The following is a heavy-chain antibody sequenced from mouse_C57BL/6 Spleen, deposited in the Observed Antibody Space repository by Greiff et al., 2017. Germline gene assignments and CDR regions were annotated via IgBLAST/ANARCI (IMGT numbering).Heavy chain of an antibody. D-gene: IGHD1-1*01. V-gene: IGHV1-52*01. CDR2: IDPSDSET. J-gene: IGHJ2*01. CDR1: GYTFTSYW. CDR3: ARWYYGSSPLDY. Sequence: LQESGAELVRPGSSVKLSCKASGYTFTSYWMHWVKQRPIQGLEWIGNIDPSDSETHYNKKFKDKATLTVDKSSSTAYMQLSSLTSEDSAVYYCARWYYGSSPLDYWGQGTTLTVSS.